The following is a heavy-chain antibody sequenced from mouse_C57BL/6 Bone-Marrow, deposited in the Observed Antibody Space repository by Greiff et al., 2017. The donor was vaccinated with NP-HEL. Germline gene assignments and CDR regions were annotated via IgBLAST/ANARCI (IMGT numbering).Heavy chain of an antibody. V-gene: IGHV1-55*01. Sequence: VQLQQPGAELVKPGASVKMSCKASGYTFTSYWITWVKQRPGQVLEWIGDIYPGSGSTNYNDKFKSKATLTVDTSSSTAYRQLSSLTSEGSAVYYCARQYYGNWSAMDYWGQGTSVTVSS. J-gene: IGHJ4*01. CDR2: IYPGSGST. D-gene: IGHD2-1*01. CDR3: ARQYYGNWSAMDY. CDR1: GYTFTSYW.